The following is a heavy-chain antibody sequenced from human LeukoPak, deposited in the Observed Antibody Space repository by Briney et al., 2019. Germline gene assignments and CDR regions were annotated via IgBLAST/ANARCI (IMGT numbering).Heavy chain of an antibody. V-gene: IGHV3-21*01. CDR2: ISSSRSYI. CDR1: GFIFSSYS. D-gene: IGHD3-9*01. CDR3: ERGRITISFAI. Sequence: GGSLRLSCAASGFIFSSYSMIGVRQARGKGREGVSSISSSRSYIYYADSVKGRFTISRDNAKNSLYLQMNSLSAEDRFVFYFERGRITISFAIWGQGTMVTVSS. J-gene: IGHJ3*02.